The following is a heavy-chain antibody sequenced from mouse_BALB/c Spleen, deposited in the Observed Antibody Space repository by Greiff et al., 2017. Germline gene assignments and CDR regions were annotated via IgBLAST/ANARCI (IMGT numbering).Heavy chain of an antibody. Sequence: EVMLVESGGGLVKPGGSLKLSCAASGFTFSSYAMSWVRQTPEKRLEWVASISSGGSTYYPDSVKGRFTISRDNARNILYLQMSSLRSEDTAMYYCARRDGSRSFDYWGQGTTLTVSS. J-gene: IGHJ2*01. V-gene: IGHV5-6-5*01. D-gene: IGHD1-1*01. CDR3: ARRDGSRSFDY. CDR1: GFTFSSYA. CDR2: ISSGGST.